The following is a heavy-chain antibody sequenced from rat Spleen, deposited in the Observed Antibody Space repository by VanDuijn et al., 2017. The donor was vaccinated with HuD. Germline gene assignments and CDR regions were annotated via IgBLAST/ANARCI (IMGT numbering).Heavy chain of an antibody. J-gene: IGHJ2*01. D-gene: IGHD4-3*01. Sequence: EVQLVESDGGLVQPGRSLKLSCAASGFTFSDYYMAWVRQAPTTGLQWVATISYDGSSTYYRDSVRGRFTISRDNAKSTLYLQMDSLRSEDTATYYCASIPSIRGDYFDYWGQGVMVTVSS. V-gene: IGHV5-29*01. CDR2: ISYDGSST. CDR1: GFTFSDYY. CDR3: ASIPSIRGDYFDY.